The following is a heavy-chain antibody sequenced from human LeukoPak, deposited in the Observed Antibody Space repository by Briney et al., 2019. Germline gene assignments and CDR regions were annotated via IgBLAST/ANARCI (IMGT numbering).Heavy chain of an antibody. CDR1: GGSISSYY. J-gene: IGHJ5*02. CDR2: IYYSGST. D-gene: IGHD3-22*01. CDR3: ARHLGYSVDT. V-gene: IGHV4-59*08. Sequence: SETLSLTCTVSGGSISSYYWSWIRQPPGKGLEWIGYIYYSGSTNYNPSLKSRVTISVATSKNQFSLKLSSVTAADTAVYYCARHLGYSVDTEGQGTLVTVSS.